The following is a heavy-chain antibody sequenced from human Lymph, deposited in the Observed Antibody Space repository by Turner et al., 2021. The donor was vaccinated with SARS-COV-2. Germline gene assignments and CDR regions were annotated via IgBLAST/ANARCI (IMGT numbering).Heavy chain of an antibody. CDR2: ISSRGSYI. CDR1: GFTFSSYS. Sequence: EVQLVESGGGLVKPGGSLRLSCAASGFTFSSYSMNWVRQDPGKGLEWVSSISSRGSYIYYADSVKGRFTISRNNAKNSLYLQMNSLRADDTAVYYCAREKLGELFDYWGQGTLVTVSS. D-gene: IGHD3-10*01. V-gene: IGHV3-21*01. J-gene: IGHJ4*02. CDR3: AREKLGELFDY.